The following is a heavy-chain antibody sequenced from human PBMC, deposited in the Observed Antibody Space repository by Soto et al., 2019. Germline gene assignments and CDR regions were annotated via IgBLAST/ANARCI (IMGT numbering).Heavy chain of an antibody. D-gene: IGHD3-22*01. CDR2: IIPIFGTA. CDR1: GGTFSSYA. Sequence: SVKVSCKASGGTFSSYAISWVRQAPGQGLEWMGGIIPIFGTANYAQKFQGRVTITADKSTSTAYMELSSLRSEDTAVYYCARGGDYYDSSGPFDYWGQGTLVTVSS. CDR3: ARGGDYYDSSGPFDY. J-gene: IGHJ4*02. V-gene: IGHV1-69*06.